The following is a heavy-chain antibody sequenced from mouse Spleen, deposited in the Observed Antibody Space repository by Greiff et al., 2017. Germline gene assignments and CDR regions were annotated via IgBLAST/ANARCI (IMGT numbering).Heavy chain of an antibody. J-gene: IGHJ4*01. CDR1: GYTFTSYG. CDR3: ARRDSNYGNYAMDY. D-gene: IGHD2-5*01. V-gene: IGHV1-58*01. CDR2: IYIGNGYT. Sequence: EVQRVESGAELVRPGSSVKMSCKTSGYTFTSYGINWVKQRPGQGLEWIGYIYIGNGYTEYNEKFKGKATLTSDTSSSTAYMQLSSLTSEDSAIYFCARRDSNYGNYAMDYWGQGTSVTVSS.